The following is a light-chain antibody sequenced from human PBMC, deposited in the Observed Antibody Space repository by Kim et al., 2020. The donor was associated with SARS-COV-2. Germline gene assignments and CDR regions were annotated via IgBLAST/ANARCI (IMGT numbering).Light chain of an antibody. CDR3: ASWSDSLHAPV. V-gene: IGLV1-44*01. Sequence: QSVLTQPPSASGTPGQRVTISCSGSTSNIGTNTVHWYQHLPGAAPKLLIYRNDQRPSGVPDRFSGSKSGTSASLAISGLQSEDEADYSCASWSDSLHAPVFGGGTQLTVL. J-gene: IGLJ3*02. CDR1: TSNIGTNT. CDR2: RND.